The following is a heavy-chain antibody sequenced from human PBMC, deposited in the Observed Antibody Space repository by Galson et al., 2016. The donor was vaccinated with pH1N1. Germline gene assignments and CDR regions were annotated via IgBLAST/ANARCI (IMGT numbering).Heavy chain of an antibody. J-gene: IGHJ5*02. CDR2: IDWNDDK. CDR3: ARMHYGDYGNWCDP. V-gene: IGHV2-70*01. CDR1: GFSLSTSGMC. Sequence: PALVKPPQTLTLTCTFSGFSLSTSGMCVSWIRQPPGKALEWLALIDWNDDKYYSTSLKTRLTISKDTSKNQVVLTMTNMDPVDTATFYCARMHYGDYGNWCDPWGQGTLVTVSS. D-gene: IGHD4-17*01.